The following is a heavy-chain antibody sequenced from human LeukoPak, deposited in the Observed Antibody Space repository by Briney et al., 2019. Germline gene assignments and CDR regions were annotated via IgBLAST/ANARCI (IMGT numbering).Heavy chain of an antibody. Sequence: GGSLRLSCAASGFTFSTYVMIWVRQAPGKGLEWVSAITGTGGDTYYADPVKGRFTISRDNSKSTLYLQMNSLRAEDTAVYYCAKGFYYYGSGSYRYFEQWGQGTLVTVSS. CDR1: GFTFSTYV. J-gene: IGHJ4*02. D-gene: IGHD3-10*01. V-gene: IGHV3-23*01. CDR3: AKGFYYYGSGSYRYFEQ. CDR2: ITGTGGDT.